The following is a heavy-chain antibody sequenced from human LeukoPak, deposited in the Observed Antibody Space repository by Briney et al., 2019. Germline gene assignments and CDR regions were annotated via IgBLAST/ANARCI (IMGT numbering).Heavy chain of an antibody. CDR2: ITGSGGTT. Sequence: WASLRLSCAASGLTFSGYALSWVRQPPGKGLEWVAAITGSGGTTYYADSVKRRFTTSSANSKHTLYMQMNTLSAETTVEYYSTKWGDYDILTGYYVSDFWGQGALVTVSS. D-gene: IGHD3-9*01. V-gene: IGHV3-23*01. CDR1: GLTFSGYA. CDR3: TKWGDYDILTGYYVSDF. J-gene: IGHJ4*02.